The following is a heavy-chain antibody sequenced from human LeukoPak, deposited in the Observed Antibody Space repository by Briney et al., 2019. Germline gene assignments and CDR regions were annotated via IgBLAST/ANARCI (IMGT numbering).Heavy chain of an antibody. J-gene: IGHJ6*03. D-gene: IGHD3-10*01. CDR3: ARVRPPGFYMDV. CDR2: IIPIFGTA. CDR1: GGTFSSYA. V-gene: IGHV1-69*13. Sequence: GASVKVSCKASGGTFSSYAISWVRQAPGQGLEWMGGIIPIFGTANYAQKFQGRVTITADESTSTAYMELSSLRSDDTAVYYCARVRPPGFYMDVWGKGTTVTISS.